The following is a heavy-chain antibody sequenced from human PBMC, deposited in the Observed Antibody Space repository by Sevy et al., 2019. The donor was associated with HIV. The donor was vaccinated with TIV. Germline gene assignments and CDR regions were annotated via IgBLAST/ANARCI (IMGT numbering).Heavy chain of an antibody. J-gene: IGHJ4*02. CDR1: GFTVNDKY. CDR2: IFSSGST. CDR3: VSLFLSYRSGWSYFDY. V-gene: IGHV3-66*02. D-gene: IGHD6-19*01. Sequence: GGSLRLSCAISGFTVNDKYIIWVRQAPGKGLEWVSVIFSSGSTYYADSAKGRFTISRDNSKNTVDLQMNGGRAEDTAVYYCVSLFLSYRSGWSYFDYWGQGTLVTVSS.